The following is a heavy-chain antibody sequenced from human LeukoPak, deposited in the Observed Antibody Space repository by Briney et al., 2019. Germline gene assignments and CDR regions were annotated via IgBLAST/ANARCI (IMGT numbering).Heavy chain of an antibody. CDR1: GFTFSSYA. D-gene: IGHD6-19*01. Sequence: GGSLRLSCAASGFTFSSYAMTWVRQAPGKGLEWVSTIGGSGGSTYYADSVKGRFTISRDNSKNTLFLLMNSLSADDTAVYYCARSQWLVSGYSWYFDLWGRGTLVTVSS. CDR3: ARSQWLVSGYSWYFDL. V-gene: IGHV3-23*01. CDR2: IGGSGGST. J-gene: IGHJ2*01.